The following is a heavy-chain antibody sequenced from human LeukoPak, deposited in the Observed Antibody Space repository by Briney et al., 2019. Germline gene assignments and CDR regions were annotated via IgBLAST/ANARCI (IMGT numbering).Heavy chain of an antibody. Sequence: EPSETLSLTCTVSGDSISSHYWRWIRQPAGKGLEWIGRIYGYGSTIYNPSLKSRVTISTDTSKNQLCLNLSTVTAADSAVYYCARGYRYGYHYFDYWGQGTLVTVSS. V-gene: IGHV4-4*07. J-gene: IGHJ4*02. CDR2: IYGYGST. CDR1: GDSISSHY. CDR3: ARGYRYGYHYFDY. D-gene: IGHD5-18*01.